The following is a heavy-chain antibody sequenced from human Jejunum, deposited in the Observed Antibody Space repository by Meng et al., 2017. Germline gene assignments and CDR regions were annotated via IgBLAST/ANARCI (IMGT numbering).Heavy chain of an antibody. J-gene: IGHJ4*02. CDR3: ARGNEYSNYGADF. CDR1: GGSISDYY. Sequence: QVKLQQWGAGLLKPSETLSLTCAVYGGSISDYYWTWIRQPPGKGLEWIGEINDSGSTNYNPSLKSRVTISVDTSKRQFYLRVSSVTAADTAVYYCARGNEYSNYGADFWGQGTLVTVSS. CDR2: INDSGST. D-gene: IGHD4-11*01. V-gene: IGHV4-34*01.